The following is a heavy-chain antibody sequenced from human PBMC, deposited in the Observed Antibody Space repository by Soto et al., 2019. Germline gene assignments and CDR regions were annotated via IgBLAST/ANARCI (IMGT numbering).Heavy chain of an antibody. J-gene: IGHJ4*02. CDR2: IYYSGST. Sequence: QVQLQESGPGLVKPSQTLSLTCTVSGGSISSGGYYCSWIRQHPGKGLEWIGYIYYSGSTYYNPSLKSRVTISVDTSKNQFSLKLSSVTAADTAVYYCARASAIAVAGGYFDYWGQGTLVTVSS. D-gene: IGHD6-19*01. CDR1: GGSISSGGYY. V-gene: IGHV4-31*03. CDR3: ARASAIAVAGGYFDY.